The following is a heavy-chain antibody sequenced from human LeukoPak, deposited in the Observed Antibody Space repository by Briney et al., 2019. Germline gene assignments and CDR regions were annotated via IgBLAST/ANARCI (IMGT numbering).Heavy chain of an antibody. V-gene: IGHV3-33*01. CDR3: ASDFYDFWSGPLRRYFDY. D-gene: IGHD3-3*01. CDR2: IWYDESNK. Sequence: TGGSLRLSCAASGFTFSSYGMHWLRQAPGKGLVGVAVIWYDESNKYYTHSVKGRFTISRDNSKNTLYLQMNSLRAEDTAVYYCASDFYDFWSGPLRRYFDYWGQGTLVTVSS. CDR1: GFTFSSYG. J-gene: IGHJ4*02.